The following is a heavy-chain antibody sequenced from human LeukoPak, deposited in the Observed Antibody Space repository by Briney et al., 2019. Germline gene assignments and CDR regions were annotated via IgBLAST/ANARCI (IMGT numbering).Heavy chain of an antibody. CDR3: ARDENAYCSGGGCSYFQQ. J-gene: IGHJ1*01. CDR2: ISSSSSYI. CDR1: GFTFSSYS. D-gene: IGHD2-15*01. Sequence: PGGSLRLSCAASGFTFSSYSMNWVRQAPGKGLEWVSSISSSSSYIYYADSVRGRFTISRDNARNSLYLQMNSLRGEDTAVYYCARDENAYCSGGGCSYFQQWGQGTLVTVSS. V-gene: IGHV3-21*01.